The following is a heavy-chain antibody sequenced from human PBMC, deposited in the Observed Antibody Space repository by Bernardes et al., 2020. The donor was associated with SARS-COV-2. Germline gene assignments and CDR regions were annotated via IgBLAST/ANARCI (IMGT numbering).Heavy chain of an antibody. Sequence: GGSLRLSCAASGFTFSSYWMSWVRQAPGKGLEWVANIKGDGSQGSSVDSVRGRFAISRDNAKNLLYLQMSSLRTEDTAVYYCARDASLNYFDSSGYYPGGGYFDLWGRGTLVTVSS. CDR2: IKGDGSQG. J-gene: IGHJ2*01. CDR3: ARDASLNYFDSSGYYPGGGYFDL. V-gene: IGHV3-7*01. CDR1: GFTFSSYW. D-gene: IGHD3-22*01.